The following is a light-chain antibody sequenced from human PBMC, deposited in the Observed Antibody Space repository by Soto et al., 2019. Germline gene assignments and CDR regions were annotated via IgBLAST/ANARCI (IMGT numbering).Light chain of an antibody. CDR3: SSYAGIRTYV. V-gene: IGLV2-23*01. CDR2: EGS. Sequence: QSVVTQPASVSGSPGQSITISCTGTSSDVGSYDFVSWYQQHPGKAPKLLIYEGSKRPSGVSDRFSGSKSGNTASLTISGLQAEDEADYHCSSYAGIRTYVFGSGTNVTVL. CDR1: SSDVGSYDF. J-gene: IGLJ1*01.